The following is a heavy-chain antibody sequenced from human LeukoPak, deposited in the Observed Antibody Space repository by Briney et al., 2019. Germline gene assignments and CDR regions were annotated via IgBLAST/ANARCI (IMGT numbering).Heavy chain of an antibody. CDR3: ARDTRTPIYSNGMDYTDY. V-gene: IGHV3-21*01. J-gene: IGHJ4*02. CDR2: ISSSSSYI. CDR1: GFTFSSYS. D-gene: IGHD4-11*01. Sequence: GGSLRLSCAASGFTFSSYSMNWVRQAPGKGLEWVSSISSSSSYIYYADSVKGRFTISRDNAKNSLYLQMNSLRAEDTAVYYCARDTRTPIYSNGMDYTDYWGQGTLVTVSS.